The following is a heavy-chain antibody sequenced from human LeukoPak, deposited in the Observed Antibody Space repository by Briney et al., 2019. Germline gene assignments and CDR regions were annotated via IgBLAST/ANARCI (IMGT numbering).Heavy chain of an antibody. Sequence: ASVKVSCKASGGTFSSYAISWVRQAPGQGLEWMGGIIPIFGTANYAQKIQGRVTMTTDTSTSTAYMELRSLRSDDTAVHYCARAQYYYGSGSYSPLGYWGQGTLVTVSS. CDR1: GGTFSSYA. J-gene: IGHJ4*02. D-gene: IGHD3-10*01. V-gene: IGHV1-69*05. CDR3: ARAQYYYGSGSYSPLGY. CDR2: IIPIFGTA.